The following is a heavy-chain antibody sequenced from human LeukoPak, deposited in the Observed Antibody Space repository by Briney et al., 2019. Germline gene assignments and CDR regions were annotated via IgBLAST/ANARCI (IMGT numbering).Heavy chain of an antibody. CDR2: IYYSGST. V-gene: IGHV4-39*07. CDR3: ARDSRYSSSWYSSV. J-gene: IGHJ4*02. Sequence: SETLSLTCTVSGGSISSSSYYWGWIRQPPGKGLEWIGSIYYSGSTYYNPSLKSRVTISVDTSKNQFSLKLSSVTAADTAVYYCARDSRYSSSWYSSVWGQGTLVTVSS. CDR1: GGSISSSSYY. D-gene: IGHD6-13*01.